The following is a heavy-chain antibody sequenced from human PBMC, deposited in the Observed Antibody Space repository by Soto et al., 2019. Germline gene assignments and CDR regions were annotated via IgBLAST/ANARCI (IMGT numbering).Heavy chain of an antibody. Sequence: PGGSLRLSCAASGFTFSSYAMSWVRQATGKGLEWVSAISGSGGSTYYADSVKGRFTISRDNSKNTLYLQMNSLRAEDTAVYYSAKGIWLAGAKDAFDIWGQGTMVTVS. D-gene: IGHD6-19*01. J-gene: IGHJ3*02. CDR1: GFTFSSYA. CDR2: ISGSGGST. CDR3: AKGIWLAGAKDAFDI. V-gene: IGHV3-23*01.